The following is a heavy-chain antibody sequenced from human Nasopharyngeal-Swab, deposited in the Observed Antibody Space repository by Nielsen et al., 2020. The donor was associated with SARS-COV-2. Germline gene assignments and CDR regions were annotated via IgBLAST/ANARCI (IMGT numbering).Heavy chain of an antibody. CDR1: GYTFTGHY. J-gene: IGHJ3*02. Sequence: ASVKVSCKASGYTFTGHYIHWVRQAPGQGLEWMGWINPNNGGRNSAQKFQGRVTVTTDALTTTAYMELRSLRSDDTAVYYCARVPVYSGTYYGFDIWGQGTMVKVSS. D-gene: IGHD1-26*01. CDR3: ARVPVYSGTYYGFDI. CDR2: INPNNGGR. V-gene: IGHV1-2*02.